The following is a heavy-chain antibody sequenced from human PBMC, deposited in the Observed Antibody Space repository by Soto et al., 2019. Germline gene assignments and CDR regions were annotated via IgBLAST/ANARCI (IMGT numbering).Heavy chain of an antibody. CDR1: GFSLSTSGVG. Sequence: QITLKESGPTLVKPTQTLTLTCTFSGFSLSTSGVGVVWVRQPPGKALEWLALIYRDNDQRYSPSLKSRVTITRDTSKNQVVLTMTNMDPVGTATYYCVHRQVLNGSGPFHWGQGTLVSVSS. CDR2: IYRDNDQ. J-gene: IGHJ4*02. V-gene: IGHV2-5*02. D-gene: IGHD3-10*01. CDR3: VHRQVLNGSGPFH.